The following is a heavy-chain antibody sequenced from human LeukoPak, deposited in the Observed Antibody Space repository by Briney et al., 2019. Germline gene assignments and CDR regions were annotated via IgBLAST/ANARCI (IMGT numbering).Heavy chain of an antibody. CDR3: ARDRPGGSGRYNDY. CDR2: INAGNGNT. V-gene: IGHV1-3*01. J-gene: IGHJ4*02. CDR1: GYTFTSYG. D-gene: IGHD3-10*01. Sequence: GASVNVSCKASGYTFTSYGISWVRQAPGQRLEWMGWINAGNGNTKYSQKFQGRVTITRDTSASTAYMELSSLRSEDTAVYYCARDRPGGSGRYNDYWGQGTLVTVSS.